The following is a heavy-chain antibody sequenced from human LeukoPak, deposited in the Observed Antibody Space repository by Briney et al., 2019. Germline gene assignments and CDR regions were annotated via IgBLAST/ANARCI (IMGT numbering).Heavy chain of an antibody. V-gene: IGHV3-23*01. J-gene: IGHJ4*02. CDR1: GFTFSNYA. Sequence: GGSLRLSCAASGFTFSNYAITWVRQAPGKGLEWVSSTNDNGDNTNHADSVKGRFTISRDNSKNTLYLQMNSLRADDTAIYYCAKDRHGIVGLTPFEYWGQGTRVTVSS. CDR2: TNDNGDNT. CDR3: AKDRHGIVGLTPFEY. D-gene: IGHD1-26*01.